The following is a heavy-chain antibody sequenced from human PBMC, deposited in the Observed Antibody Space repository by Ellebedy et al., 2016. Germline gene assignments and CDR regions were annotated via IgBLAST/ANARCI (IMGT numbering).Heavy chain of an antibody. CDR1: GYTFTSYD. J-gene: IGHJ4*02. CDR2: MNPNSGNT. D-gene: IGHD6-19*01. Sequence: ASVKVSCXASGYTFTSYDINWVRQATGQGLEWMGWMNPNSGNTGYAQKFQGRVTMTSDTSISTVYMELSGLRSDDTAVYYCARESVAGNDYWGQGTLVTVSS. CDR3: ARESVAGNDY. V-gene: IGHV1-8*01.